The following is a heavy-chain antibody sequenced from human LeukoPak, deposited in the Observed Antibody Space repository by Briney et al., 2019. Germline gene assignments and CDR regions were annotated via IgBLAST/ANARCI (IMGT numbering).Heavy chain of an antibody. Sequence: SETLSLTCAVYGGSFSGYYWSWIRQPPGKGLEWIGEINHSGSTNYNPSLKSRVTISVDTSKNQFSLKLSSVTAADTAVYYCARGSGYSYGYGFWFDPWGQGTLVTVSS. CDR3: ARGSGYSYGYGFWFDP. CDR2: INHSGST. V-gene: IGHV4-34*01. D-gene: IGHD5-18*01. J-gene: IGHJ5*02. CDR1: GGSFSGYY.